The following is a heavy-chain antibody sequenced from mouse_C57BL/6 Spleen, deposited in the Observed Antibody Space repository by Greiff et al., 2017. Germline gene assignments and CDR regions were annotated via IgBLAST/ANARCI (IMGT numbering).Heavy chain of an antibody. J-gene: IGHJ3*01. CDR2: IDPSDSET. CDR1: GYTFTSYW. CDR3: AREGKTGAWFAY. D-gene: IGHD4-1*01. V-gene: IGHV1-52*01. Sequence: QVHVKQPGAELVRPGSSVKLSCKASGYTFTSYWMHWVKQRPIQGLEWIGNIDPSDSETHYNQKFKDKATLTVDKSSSTAYMQLSSLTSEDSAVYYCAREGKTGAWFAYWGQGTLVTVSA.